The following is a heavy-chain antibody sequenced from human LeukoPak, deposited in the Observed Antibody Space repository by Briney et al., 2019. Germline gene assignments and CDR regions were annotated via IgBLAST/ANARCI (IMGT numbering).Heavy chain of an antibody. CDR3: AGDRATTVTSYYFDY. CDR2: ISYDGSNK. Sequence: GGSLRLSCAASGFTFSSYAMHWVRQAPGKGLEWVAVISYDGSNKYYADSVKGRFTISRDNSKNTLYLQMNSLRAEDTAVYYCAGDRATTVTSYYFDYWGQGTLVTVSS. CDR1: GFTFSSYA. J-gene: IGHJ4*02. V-gene: IGHV3-30-3*01. D-gene: IGHD4-17*01.